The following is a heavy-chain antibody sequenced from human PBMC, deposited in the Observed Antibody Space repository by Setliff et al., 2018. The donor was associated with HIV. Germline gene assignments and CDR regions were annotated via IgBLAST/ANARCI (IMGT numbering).Heavy chain of an antibody. D-gene: IGHD3-16*02. CDR3: ARGSDYIWGNYRFPFDY. CDR2: IYTSGST. CDR1: GGSISSGSYY. V-gene: IGHV4-61*02. Sequence: PSETLSLTCTVSGGSISSGSYYWNWIRQPAGKGLEWIGRIYTSGSTNYNPSLKSRVTISVDTSKSQFSLKLSSVTAADTALYYCARGSDYIWGNYRFPFDYWGQGTLVTVSS. J-gene: IGHJ4*02.